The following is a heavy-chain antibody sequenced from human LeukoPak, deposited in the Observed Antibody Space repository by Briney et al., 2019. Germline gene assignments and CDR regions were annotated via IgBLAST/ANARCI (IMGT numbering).Heavy chain of an antibody. CDR2: INSSGGST. CDR1: GYTFTSYY. Sequence: ASVKVSCKASGYTFTSYYMHWVRQAPGQGLEWMGIINSSGGSTSYAQKFQGRVTMTRDTSTSTVYMELSSLRSEDTAVYYCARDISYYYGSGSNLGYWGQGTLVTVSS. CDR3: ARDISYYYGSGSNLGY. J-gene: IGHJ4*02. V-gene: IGHV1-46*01. D-gene: IGHD3-10*01.